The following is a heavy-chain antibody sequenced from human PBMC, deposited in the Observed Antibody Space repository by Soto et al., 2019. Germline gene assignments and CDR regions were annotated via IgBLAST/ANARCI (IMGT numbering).Heavy chain of an antibody. Sequence: EVQLVETGGGLIYPGGSLRLSCAASGFSVSGDTMNWVRQAPGKGLEWISAIYSGGNTNDAGSVKGRFTISRDTSKNTLYLQMNSLRVEDTAVYYCARHAWLGNWGQGTLVTVSS. CDR1: GFSVSGDT. J-gene: IGHJ4*02. D-gene: IGHD3-9*01. V-gene: IGHV3-53*02. CDR3: ARHAWLGN. CDR2: IYSGGNT.